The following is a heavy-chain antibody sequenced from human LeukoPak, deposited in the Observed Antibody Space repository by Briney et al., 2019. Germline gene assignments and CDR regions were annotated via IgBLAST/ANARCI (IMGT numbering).Heavy chain of an antibody. CDR1: GGSISSYY. CDR2: IYTSGST. D-gene: IGHD3-10*01. Sequence: SLETLSLTCTVSGGSISSYYWSWIRQPAGKGLEWIGRIYTSGSTYYNPSLKSRVTISVDTSKNQFSLKLSSVTAADTAVYYCARSLNMVRHDAFDIWGQGTMVTVSS. CDR3: ARSLNMVRHDAFDI. J-gene: IGHJ3*02. V-gene: IGHV4-4*07.